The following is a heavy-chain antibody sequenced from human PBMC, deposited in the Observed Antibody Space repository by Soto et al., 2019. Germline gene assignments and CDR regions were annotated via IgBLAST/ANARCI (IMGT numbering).Heavy chain of an antibody. CDR1: GFTFDDYA. CDR3: VKDESINWYSGHFRH. CDR2: INWNSGSI. J-gene: IGHJ1*01. Sequence: EVQLVESGGGLVQPGGSLRLSCAASGFTFDDYAMHWVRQVPGKGLEWASGINWNSGSIGYGDSVKGRFAISRDNAKNSLHLQMNSLSAEDTAFYYCVKDESINWYSGHFRHWGQGTLVTVSS. D-gene: IGHD6-13*01. V-gene: IGHV3-9*01.